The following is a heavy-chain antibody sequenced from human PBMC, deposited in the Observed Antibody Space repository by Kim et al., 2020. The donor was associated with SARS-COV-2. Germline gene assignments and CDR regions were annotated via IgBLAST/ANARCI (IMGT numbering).Heavy chain of an antibody. Sequence: GGSLRLSCAASGFTFSSYGMHWVRQAPGKGLEWVAVISYDGSNKYYADSVKGRFTISRDNSKNTLYLQTNSLRAEDTAVYYCAKGSGRRAFDIWGQGTMVTVSS. CDR3: AKGSGRRAFDI. CDR2: ISYDGSNK. J-gene: IGHJ3*02. D-gene: IGHD3-10*01. V-gene: IGHV3-30*18. CDR1: GFTFSSYG.